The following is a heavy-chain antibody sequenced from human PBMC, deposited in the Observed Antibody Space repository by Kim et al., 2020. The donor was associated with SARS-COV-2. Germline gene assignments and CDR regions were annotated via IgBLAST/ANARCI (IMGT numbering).Heavy chain of an antibody. D-gene: IGHD2-15*01. Sequence: GGSLRLSCAASGFTFSSYSLGWVRQAPGKGLEWVSAIRASGETTHYADSVKGRFTISRDNSKNTVYLQMNSLGADDTAVYYCAKGRVVGATFNYDCWGQGTLVPVSS. CDR1: GFTFSSYS. V-gene: IGHV3-23*01. CDR3: AKGRVVGATFNYDC. J-gene: IGHJ4*02. CDR2: IRASGETT.